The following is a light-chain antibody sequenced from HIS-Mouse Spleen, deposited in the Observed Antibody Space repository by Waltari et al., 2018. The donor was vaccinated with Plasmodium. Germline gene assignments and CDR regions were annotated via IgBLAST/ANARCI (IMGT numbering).Light chain of an antibody. V-gene: IGLV2-23*03. CDR1: SSDVGSYNL. CDR2: EGS. J-gene: IGLJ2*01. Sequence: HSALTQPASVSGTPGQSITISCARTSSDVGSYNLLPWYQQHPGKAPKLMIYEGSPRPSGVSNRFSGSKSGNTASLTISGLQAEDEADYYCCSYAGSSTFVVFGGGTKLTVL. CDR3: CSYAGSSTFVV.